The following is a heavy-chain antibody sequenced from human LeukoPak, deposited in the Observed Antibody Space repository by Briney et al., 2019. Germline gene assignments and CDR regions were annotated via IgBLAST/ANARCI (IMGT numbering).Heavy chain of an antibody. CDR3: ARAVDIVPTTPFDL. V-gene: IGHV3-66*01. CDR2: LYTGGTT. CDR1: GFTVSSNY. D-gene: IGHD5-12*01. Sequence: PGGSPRLSCAASGFTVSSNYMSWVRQAPGKGLEWVSVLYTGGTTYYADSVKGRFTISRDNSKNTVYLDMNSLRAEDTAVYYCARAVDIVPTTPFDLWGQGTMVTVSS. J-gene: IGHJ3*01.